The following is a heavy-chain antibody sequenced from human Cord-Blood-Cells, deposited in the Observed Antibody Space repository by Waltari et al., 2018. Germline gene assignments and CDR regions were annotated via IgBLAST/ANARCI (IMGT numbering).Heavy chain of an antibody. CDR3: ATVHITMVRGVIHHDY. J-gene: IGHJ4*02. CDR2: FDPEDGET. V-gene: IGHV1-24*01. D-gene: IGHD3-10*01. Sequence: QVQLVQSGAEVKKPGASVKVSCKVSGYTITELSIHWVRPAPGKGLEWMGGFDPEDGETIYAQKFQGRVTMTEDTSTDTAYMELSSLRSEDTAVYYCATVHITMVRGVIHHDYWGQGTLVTVSS. CDR1: GYTITELS.